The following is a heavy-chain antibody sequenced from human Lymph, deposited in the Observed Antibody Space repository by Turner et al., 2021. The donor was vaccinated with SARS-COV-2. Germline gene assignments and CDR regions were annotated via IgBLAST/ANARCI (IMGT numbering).Heavy chain of an antibody. V-gene: IGHV3-30-3*01. D-gene: IGHD1-26*01. CDR3: ARGLSGNYYFFDY. J-gene: IGHJ4*02. CDR2: ISYDGGNK. CDR1: GFTFSSFA. Sequence: VQLVESGGGVVQPGRHLRPSCAASGFTFSSFALHWVRQAPGMGLEWVALISYDGGNKYYADSVKGRFTISRDNSKNTLYLHMNSLRAEDTAVYYCARGLSGNYYFFDYWGQGTLVTVSS.